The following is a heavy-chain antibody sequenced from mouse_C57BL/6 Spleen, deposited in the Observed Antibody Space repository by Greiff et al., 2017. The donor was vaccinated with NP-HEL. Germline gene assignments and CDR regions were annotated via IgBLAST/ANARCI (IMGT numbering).Heavy chain of an antibody. CDR1: GFTFSDYY. J-gene: IGHJ1*03. Sequence: EVHLVESGGGLVQPGGSLKLSCAASGFTFSDYYMYWVRQTPEKRLEWVAYISNGGGSTYYPDTVKGRFTISRDNAKNTLYLQMSRLKSEDTAMYYCARRGDYYGTHWYFDVWGTGTTVTVSS. V-gene: IGHV5-12*01. CDR3: ARRGDYYGTHWYFDV. CDR2: ISNGGGST. D-gene: IGHD1-1*01.